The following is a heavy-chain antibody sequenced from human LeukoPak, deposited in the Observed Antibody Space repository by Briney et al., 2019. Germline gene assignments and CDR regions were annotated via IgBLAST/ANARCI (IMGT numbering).Heavy chain of an antibody. Sequence: GGSLRLSCAASGFTFSSYWMSWVRQAPGKGLEWVSAISGSGGSTYYADSVKGRFTISRDNSKNTLYLQMNSLRAEDTAVYYCAKVFLDGSGSYYNRRDFDYWGQGTLVTVSS. D-gene: IGHD3-10*01. CDR2: ISGSGGST. J-gene: IGHJ4*02. V-gene: IGHV3-23*01. CDR3: AKVFLDGSGSYYNRRDFDY. CDR1: GFTFSSYW.